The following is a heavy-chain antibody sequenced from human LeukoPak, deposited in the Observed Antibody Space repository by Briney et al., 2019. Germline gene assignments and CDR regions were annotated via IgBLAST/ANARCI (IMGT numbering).Heavy chain of an antibody. CDR2: IHYSGST. CDR3: ARGGDHPTFLFQYMDV. V-gene: IGHV4-59*12. Sequence: SETLSLTCTVSGGSISSYYWSWIRQPPGKGLEWIGYIHYSGSTSYNPSLKSRVTISVDTSKNQFSLKLSSVTAADTAVYYCARGGDHPTFLFQYMDVWGKGTTVTVSS. D-gene: IGHD3-16*01. CDR1: GGSISSYY. J-gene: IGHJ6*03.